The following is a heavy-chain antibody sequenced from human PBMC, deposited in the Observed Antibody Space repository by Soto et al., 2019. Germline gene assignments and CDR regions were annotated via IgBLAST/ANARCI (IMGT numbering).Heavy chain of an antibody. CDR1: AVSIRSSSYY. J-gene: IGHJ4*02. D-gene: IGHD5-18*01. V-gene: IGHV4-39*01. CDR3: ARPDTAMGSYYFDY. Sequence: PSDTLSLPCTVSAVSIRSSSYYLGRTRQPPGKWLEWIGSIYYSGSTYYNPSLKSRVTISVDTSKNQFSLKLSSVTAADTAVYYCARPDTAMGSYYFDYWGQGTLVTVS. CDR2: IYYSGST.